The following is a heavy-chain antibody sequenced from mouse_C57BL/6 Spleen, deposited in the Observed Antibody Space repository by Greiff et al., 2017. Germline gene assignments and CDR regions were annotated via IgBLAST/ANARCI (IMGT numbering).Heavy chain of an antibody. V-gene: IGHV1-64*01. CDR1: GYTFTSYW. D-gene: IGHD2-5*01. Sequence: LQQPGAELVKPGASVKLSCKASGYTFTSYWMHWVKQRPGQGLEWIGMIHPNSGSTNYNEKFKSKATLTVDKSSSTAYMQLSSLTSEDSAVYYCARHSNYLAYWGQGTLVTVSA. CDR3: ARHSNYLAY. J-gene: IGHJ3*01. CDR2: IHPNSGST.